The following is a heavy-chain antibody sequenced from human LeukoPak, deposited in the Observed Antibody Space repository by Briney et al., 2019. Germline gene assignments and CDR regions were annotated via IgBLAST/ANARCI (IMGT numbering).Heavy chain of an antibody. CDR2: IYYSGST. D-gene: IGHD3-3*01. V-gene: IGHV4-59*01. J-gene: IGHJ4*02. CDR1: GGSISSYY. Sequence: SETLSLTCTVSGGSISSYYWSWIRQPPGKGLEWIGYIYYSGSTNYNPSLKSRVTISVDTSKNQFSLKLSSVTAADTAVYYCARGPPFTIFGVVYDIWGQGTLITVSS. CDR3: ARGPPFTIFGVVYDI.